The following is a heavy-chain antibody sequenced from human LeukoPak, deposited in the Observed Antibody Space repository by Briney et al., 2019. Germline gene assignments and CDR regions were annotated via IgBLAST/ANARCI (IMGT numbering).Heavy chain of an antibody. CDR3: AKGQRWESPHYLDS. V-gene: IGHV3-23*01. J-gene: IGHJ4*02. Sequence: GGSLRLSCAASGFTFSSSAMSWVRQVPGKGLEWVSGISASGGSTYYADSVRGRFTISRDNSKNTLYVQMNSLRDEDTPVYYCAKGQRWESPHYLDSWGQGTLVTVSS. CDR1: GFTFSSSA. D-gene: IGHD1-26*01. CDR2: ISASGGST.